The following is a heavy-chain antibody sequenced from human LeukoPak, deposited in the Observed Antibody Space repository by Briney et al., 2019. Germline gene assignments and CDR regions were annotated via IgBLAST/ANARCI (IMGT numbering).Heavy chain of an antibody. Sequence: GGTLRLSCAASGFTFSSYGMHWVRQAPGKGLEWVAFIRYDGSNKYYADSVKGRFTISRDNSKNTLYLQMNSLRAEDTAVYYCAKTDRGITMVRGVSHSDYWGQGTLVTVSS. CDR1: GFTFSSYG. J-gene: IGHJ4*02. D-gene: IGHD3-10*01. CDR2: IRYDGSNK. V-gene: IGHV3-30*02. CDR3: AKTDRGITMVRGVSHSDY.